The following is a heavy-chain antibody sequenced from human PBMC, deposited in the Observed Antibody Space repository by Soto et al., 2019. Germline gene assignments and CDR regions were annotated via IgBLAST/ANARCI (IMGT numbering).Heavy chain of an antibody. V-gene: IGHV3-66*01. J-gene: IGHJ4*02. D-gene: IGHD6-25*01. Sequence: GGSLRLSCAASGFTISSNYMSWVRQAPGKGLEWVSLIYTGGNTHYADSVKGRFTISRDDSKNTLYLQMNSLRVEDTAVYYCARVAAQIDYWGQGTLVTVSS. CDR1: GFTISSNY. CDR2: IYTGGNT. CDR3: ARVAAQIDY.